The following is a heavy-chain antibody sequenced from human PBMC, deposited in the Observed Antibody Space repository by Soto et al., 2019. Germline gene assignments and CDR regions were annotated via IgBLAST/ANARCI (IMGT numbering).Heavy chain of an antibody. J-gene: IGHJ4*02. Sequence: SVEVSCKASVGTFSSYAISWVRQAPGQGLEWMGGIIPIFGTANDAQKFQGRVTITADKSTSTAYMELRSLRSDDTAVYYCAKEYCDSSRCYLPDYWGQGALVTVSS. D-gene: IGHD2-2*01. CDR2: IIPIFGTA. CDR3: AKEYCDSSRCYLPDY. CDR1: VGTFSSYA. V-gene: IGHV1-69*06.